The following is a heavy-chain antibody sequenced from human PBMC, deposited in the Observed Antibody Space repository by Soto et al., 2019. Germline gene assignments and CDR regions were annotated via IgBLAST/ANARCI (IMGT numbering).Heavy chain of an antibody. Sequence: GSLRLSCAASGFTFSSYAMSWVRPAPGKGLGWVSAISGRGGSTYYADSVKGRFTISRDNSKNTLYLQMNSLRAEDTAVYYCAKAPVRYYDFWSGSEYYFDYWGQGTLVTVSS. J-gene: IGHJ4*02. D-gene: IGHD3-3*01. CDR2: ISGRGGST. CDR3: AKAPVRYYDFWSGSEYYFDY. V-gene: IGHV3-23*01. CDR1: GFTFSSYA.